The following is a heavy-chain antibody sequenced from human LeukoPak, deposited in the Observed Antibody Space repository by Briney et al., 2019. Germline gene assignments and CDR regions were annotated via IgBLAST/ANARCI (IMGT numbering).Heavy chain of an antibody. D-gene: IGHD2-15*01. V-gene: IGHV3-11*04. CDR2: ISSSADTI. CDR1: GFTFSDYY. J-gene: IGHJ4*02. Sequence: GGSLRLSCVASGFTFSDYYMSWLRQTPGKGLEWVSYISSSADTIYYTDSVKGRFTISRDNAKNSLFLQMNSPRPEDTAVYYCVTAPTRTYSVYWGQGILVTVSS. CDR3: VTAPTRTYSVY.